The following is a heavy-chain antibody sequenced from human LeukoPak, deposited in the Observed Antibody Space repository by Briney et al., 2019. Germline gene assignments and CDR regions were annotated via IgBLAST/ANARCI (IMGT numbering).Heavy chain of an antibody. Sequence: SETLSLTCTVSGGSISSSSYYWGWIRQPPGKGLEWIGSIFYSGITYYSPPLKSRVTISVDTSKNQFSLKLRSVTASDTAVYYCARVWGYCSSTSCYANFDYWGQGTLVTVSS. CDR3: ARVWGYCSSTSCYANFDY. D-gene: IGHD2-2*01. J-gene: IGHJ4*02. CDR1: GGSISSSSYY. CDR2: IFYSGIT. V-gene: IGHV4-39*01.